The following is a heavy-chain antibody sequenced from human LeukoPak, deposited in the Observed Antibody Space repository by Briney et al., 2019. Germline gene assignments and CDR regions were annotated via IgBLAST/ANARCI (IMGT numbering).Heavy chain of an antibody. CDR1: GFTFSSYA. V-gene: IGHV3-30-3*01. CDR3: ASSRAVTTYPPGDY. CDR2: ISYDGSNK. D-gene: IGHD4-17*01. Sequence: GGSLRLSCAASGFTFSSYAMHWVRQAPGKGLEWVAVISYDGSNKYYADSVKGRFTISRDNSKNTLYLQMNSLRAEDTAVYYCASSRAVTTYPPGDYWGQGTLVTVSS. J-gene: IGHJ4*02.